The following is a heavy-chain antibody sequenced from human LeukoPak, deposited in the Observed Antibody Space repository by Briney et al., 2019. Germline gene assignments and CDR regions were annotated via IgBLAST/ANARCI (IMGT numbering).Heavy chain of an antibody. D-gene: IGHD5-18*01. CDR3: ARVDTAMAAFDI. CDR2: IYHSGST. V-gene: IGHV4-38-2*02. Sequence: PSETLSLTCTVSGYSISSGYYWGWIRQPPGKGLEWIGSIYHSGSTYYNPSLKSRVTISVDTSKNQFSLKLSSVTAADTAVYYCARVDTAMAAFDIWGQGTMVTVSS. J-gene: IGHJ3*02. CDR1: GYSISSGYY.